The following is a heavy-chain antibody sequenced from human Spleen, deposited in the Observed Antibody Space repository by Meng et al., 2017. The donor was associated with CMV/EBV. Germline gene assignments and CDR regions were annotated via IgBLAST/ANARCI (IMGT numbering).Heavy chain of an antibody. Sequence: SVKVSCKASGYTFTDYRIHWVRQAPGQGLVWLGWINPNSGGTNSPQRFQGRVTMTRDTSISTAYMELSRLRSDDTAVYYCARGGQQLVRRYFDYWGQGTLVTVSS. D-gene: IGHD6-13*01. CDR1: GYTFTDYR. J-gene: IGHJ4*02. CDR3: ARGGQQLVRRYFDY. V-gene: IGHV1-2*02. CDR2: INPNSGGT.